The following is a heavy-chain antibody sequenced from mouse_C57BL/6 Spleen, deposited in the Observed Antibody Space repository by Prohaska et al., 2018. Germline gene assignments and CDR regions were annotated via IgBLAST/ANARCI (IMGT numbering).Heavy chain of an antibody. J-gene: IGHJ1*03. CDR2: INPNNGGT. D-gene: IGHD1-1*01. CDR1: GYTFTDYN. CDR3: ARRSSSDEGYFDV. V-gene: IGHV1-22*01. Sequence: EVQLQQSGPELVKPGASVKMSCKASGYTFTDYNMHWVKQSHGKSLEWIGYINPNNGGTSYNQKFKGKATLTVNKSSSKGYMELRSLTSEGSAVYYCARRSSSDEGYFDVWGTGTTVTVSS.